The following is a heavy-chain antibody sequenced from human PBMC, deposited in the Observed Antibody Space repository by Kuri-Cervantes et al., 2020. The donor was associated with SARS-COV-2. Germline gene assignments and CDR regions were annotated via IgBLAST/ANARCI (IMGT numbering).Heavy chain of an antibody. D-gene: IGHD2-8*02. V-gene: IGHV4-34*01. CDR3: ARGEGIVLVVYALAFDI. Sequence: SQTLSLTCAVYGGSFSGYYWSWIRQPPGKGLKWIGEINHSGSTNYNPSLKSRVTISVDTSKNQFSLKLSSVTAADTAVYYCARGEGIVLVVYALAFDIWGQGTMVTVSS. CDR1: GGSFSGYY. J-gene: IGHJ3*02. CDR2: INHSGST.